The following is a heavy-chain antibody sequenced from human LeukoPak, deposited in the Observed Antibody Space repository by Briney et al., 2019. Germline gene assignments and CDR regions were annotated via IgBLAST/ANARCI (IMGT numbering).Heavy chain of an antibody. V-gene: IGHV4-59*12. CDR3: ARGEYYGSGSYNAFDI. Sequence: SETLSLTCTVSGGSISSYYWSWIRQPPGKGLEWIGYIYDSGRTYYNPSLKSRITISVDTSKNQFSLKPSSVTAADTAVYYCARGEYYGSGSYNAFDIWGQGTLVTVSS. CDR1: GGSISSYY. J-gene: IGHJ3*02. D-gene: IGHD3-10*01. CDR2: IYDSGRT.